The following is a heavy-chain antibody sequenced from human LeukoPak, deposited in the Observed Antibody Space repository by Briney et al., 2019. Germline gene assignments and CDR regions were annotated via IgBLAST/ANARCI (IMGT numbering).Heavy chain of an antibody. CDR3: ARALTMVRGEVDY. D-gene: IGHD3-10*01. CDR2: IYYSGST. J-gene: IGHJ4*02. V-gene: IGHV4-39*01. CDR1: GGSISSSNYY. Sequence: SETLSLTCTVSGGSISSSNYYWGWIRQPPGKGLEWIGSIYYSGSTYYNPSLKSRLTISVDTSKNQFSLKLSSVTAADTAVYYCARALTMVRGEVDYWGQGTLVTVSS.